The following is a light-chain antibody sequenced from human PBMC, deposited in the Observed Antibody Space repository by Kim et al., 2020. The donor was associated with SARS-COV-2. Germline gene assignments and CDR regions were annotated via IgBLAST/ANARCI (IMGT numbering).Light chain of an antibody. CDR3: QAWDSSTAV. V-gene: IGLV3-1*01. Sequence: SVSPGQKASITWSGDKVGDKYACLYQQKPGQSPVLVIDQDSKRPSGIPERFSGANSGNTATLTISGTQAMDEADYYGQAWDSSTAVFGGGTKVTVL. CDR2: QDS. J-gene: IGLJ3*02. CDR1: KVGDKY.